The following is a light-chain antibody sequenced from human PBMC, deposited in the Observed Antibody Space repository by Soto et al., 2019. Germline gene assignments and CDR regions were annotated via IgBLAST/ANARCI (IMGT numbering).Light chain of an antibody. Sequence: EIVLTQSPATLSLSPGERATLSCRASQSVSSYLAWYQQKPGQAPRLLIYGASNRATGVPDRFSGSESGTDFTLTIDRLEPEDFVVYYCQQYGSSPPYTFGQGTRLEIK. CDR3: QQYGSSPPYT. CDR1: QSVSSY. V-gene: IGKV3-20*01. CDR2: GAS. J-gene: IGKJ2*01.